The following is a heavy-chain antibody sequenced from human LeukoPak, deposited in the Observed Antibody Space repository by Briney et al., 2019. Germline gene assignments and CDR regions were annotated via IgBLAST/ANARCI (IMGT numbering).Heavy chain of an antibody. Sequence: PSETLSLTCTVSGGSISSGSYDWGWIRQPAGKGLEWIGRIYTSGSTNYNPSLNSRFTISVKTSKNQFSLKLSSVTAADTAVYYCAGEGPGSGSYRVDYWGQGTLVTVSS. CDR1: GGSISSGSYD. CDR2: IYTSGST. D-gene: IGHD3-10*01. V-gene: IGHV4-61*02. J-gene: IGHJ4*02. CDR3: AGEGPGSGSYRVDY.